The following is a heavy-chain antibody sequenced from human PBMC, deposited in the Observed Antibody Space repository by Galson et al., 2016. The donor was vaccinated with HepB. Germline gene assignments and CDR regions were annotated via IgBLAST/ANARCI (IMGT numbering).Heavy chain of an antibody. J-gene: IGHJ3*02. D-gene: IGHD1-26*01. CDR3: ARDGGYAGSYSVGDAFDI. V-gene: IGHV3-53*01. CDR1: GFNVSYSY. CDR2: VYSDGKT. Sequence: SLRLSCADSGFNVSYSYMTWVRQAPGKGLEWVSIVYSDGKTFYADSVKGRFTISRDNSKNTLYLQMNSLRAEDTAMYYCARDGGYAGSYSVGDAFDIWGQGIMVTVSS.